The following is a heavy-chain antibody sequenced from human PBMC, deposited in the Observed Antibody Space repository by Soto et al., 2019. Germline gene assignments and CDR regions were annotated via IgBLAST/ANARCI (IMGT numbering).Heavy chain of an antibody. CDR3: AKARYEYLWGNYRSTGNFDS. CDR2: IHGGGNT. Sequence: GGAMRLSFFASVFLVIANYMTWICPAQGKGLEWVSVIHGGGNTYYADSVKGRFTISRDNSKNTVHLQMERLRVDDTAVYYCAKARYEYLWGNYRSTGNFDSWGQGARVTVS. D-gene: IGHD3-16*02. V-gene: IGHV3-53*01. CDR1: VFLVIANY. J-gene: IGHJ4*02.